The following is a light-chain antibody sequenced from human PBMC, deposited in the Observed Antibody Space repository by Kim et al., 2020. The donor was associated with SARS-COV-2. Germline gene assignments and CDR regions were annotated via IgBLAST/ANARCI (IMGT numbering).Light chain of an antibody. Sequence: ASVGDRVTIPCRASQSISSYLNWYQQKPGKAPKLLIYAASSLQSGVPSRFSGSGSGTDFTLTISSLQPEDFATYYCQQSYSTPRKFGQGTKVDIK. J-gene: IGKJ1*01. CDR1: QSISSY. CDR3: QQSYSTPRK. CDR2: AAS. V-gene: IGKV1-39*01.